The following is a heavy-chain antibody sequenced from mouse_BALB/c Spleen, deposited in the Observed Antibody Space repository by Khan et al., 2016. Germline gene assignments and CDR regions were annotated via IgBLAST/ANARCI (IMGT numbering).Heavy chain of an antibody. CDR1: EYTFTNYG. J-gene: IGHJ4*01. CDR2: INTNTGEP. CDR3: ARTSDYPYYAMDY. Sequence: QIQLVQSGPELKKPGETVKISCKASEYTFTNYGMNWVKQAPGKGLKWMGWINTNTGEPTYAEEFKGRFAFSLEASASTAYLQINNLKHEDSATYCCARTSDYPYYAMDYWGQGTSVTVSS. V-gene: IGHV9-3*02. D-gene: IGHD2-13*01.